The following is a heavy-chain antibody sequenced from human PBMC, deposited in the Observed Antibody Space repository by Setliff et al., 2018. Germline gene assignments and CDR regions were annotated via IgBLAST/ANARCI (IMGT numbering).Heavy chain of an antibody. V-gene: IGHV1-18*01. CDR3: ARELRPGPQAKYYYDSSCYSPFDI. CDR1: GYTFTSYG. Sequence: AASVKVSCKASGYTFTSYGISWVRQAPGQGLEWMGWISAYNGNTNYAQKLQGRVTMTTDTSTSTAYMELRSLRSDDTAVYYCARELRPGPQAKYYYDSSCYSPFDIWGQGTMVTVSS. CDR2: ISAYNGNT. J-gene: IGHJ3*02. D-gene: IGHD3-22*01.